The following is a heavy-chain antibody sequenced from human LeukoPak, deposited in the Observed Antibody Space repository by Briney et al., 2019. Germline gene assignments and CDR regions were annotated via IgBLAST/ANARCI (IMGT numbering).Heavy chain of an antibody. CDR2: IYSGGST. Sequence: PGGSLRLSCAASGFTFSRYAMSWVRQAPGKGLEWVSVIYSGGSTYYADSVKGRFTISRDNAKNSLDLQMNSLRAEDTAVDYCAELGITMIGGVWGKGTTVTISS. J-gene: IGHJ6*04. CDR3: AELGITMIGGV. D-gene: IGHD3-10*02. V-gene: IGHV3-23*03. CDR1: GFTFSRYA.